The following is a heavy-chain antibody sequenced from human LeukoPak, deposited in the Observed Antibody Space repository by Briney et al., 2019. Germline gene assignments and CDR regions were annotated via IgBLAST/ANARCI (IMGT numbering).Heavy chain of an antibody. CDR1: GYTFTSYG. V-gene: IGHV1-24*01. CDR2: FDPEDGET. J-gene: IGHJ5*02. D-gene: IGHD3-3*01. CDR3: ATVRFLEWLFPFDP. Sequence: GASVKVSCKASGYTFTSYGISWVRQAPGKGLEWMGGFDPEDGETIYAQKFQGRVTMTEDTSTDTAYMELSSLRSEDTAVYYCATVRFLEWLFPFDPWGQGTLVTVSS.